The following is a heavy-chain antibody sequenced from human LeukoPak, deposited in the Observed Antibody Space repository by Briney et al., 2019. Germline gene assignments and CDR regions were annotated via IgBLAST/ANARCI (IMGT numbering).Heavy chain of an antibody. J-gene: IGHJ4*02. Sequence: PSETLSLTCAVYGGSFSGYYWSWIRQPPGKGLEWIGEINHSGSTNYNPSLKSRVTISVDTPKNQFSLKLSSVTAADTAVYYCARGLGPNYDFWSGYPQKYYFDYWGQGTLVTVSS. CDR2: INHSGST. CDR1: GGSFSGYY. D-gene: IGHD3-3*01. CDR3: ARGLGPNYDFWSGYPQKYYFDY. V-gene: IGHV4-34*01.